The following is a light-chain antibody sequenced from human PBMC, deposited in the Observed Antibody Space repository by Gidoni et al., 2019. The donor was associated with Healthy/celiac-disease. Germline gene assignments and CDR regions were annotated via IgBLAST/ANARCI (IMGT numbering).Light chain of an antibody. CDR3: QQSYSTPLT. J-gene: IGKJ4*01. V-gene: IGKV1-39*01. CDR1: QSISSY. CDR2: AAS. Sequence: IQITQSPSSLYASVGDRVTITCRASQSISSYLNWYQQKPGKAPKLLIYAASSLQSGVPSRFSGSGSGTDFTLTISSLQPEDFATYYCQQSYSTPLTFGGGTKVEIK.